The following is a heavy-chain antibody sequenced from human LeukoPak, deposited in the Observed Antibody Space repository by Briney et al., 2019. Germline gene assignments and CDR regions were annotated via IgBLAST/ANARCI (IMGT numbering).Heavy chain of an antibody. V-gene: IGHV3-74*01. D-gene: IGHD1-26*01. Sequence: PGGSLRLSCAASGFTFSGYWMHWVRQAPGKGLAWVSVIRSGRSSTNYADSVKGRFTISRDTAKNTLYLQMNSLRAEDTAVYYCARGGRSGNFDKWGQGTLVRVS. J-gene: IGHJ4*02. CDR3: ARGGRSGNFDK. CDR1: GFTFSGYW. CDR2: IRSGRSST.